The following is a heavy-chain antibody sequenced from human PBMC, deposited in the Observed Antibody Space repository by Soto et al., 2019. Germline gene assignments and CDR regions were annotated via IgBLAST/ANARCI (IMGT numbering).Heavy chain of an antibody. CDR2: ISYDGSNK. Sequence: QVQLVESGGGVVQPGRSLRLSCAASGFTFSSYGMHWVRQAPGKGLEWVAVISYDGSNKYYADSVKGRFTISRDNSKNRRNLQVNSLRAEDTAVYYCAKARPRAGYNKLVLSYFDYWGQGTLVTVSS. CDR3: AKARPRAGYNKLVLSYFDY. V-gene: IGHV3-30*18. CDR1: GFTFSSYG. J-gene: IGHJ4*02. D-gene: IGHD5-12*01.